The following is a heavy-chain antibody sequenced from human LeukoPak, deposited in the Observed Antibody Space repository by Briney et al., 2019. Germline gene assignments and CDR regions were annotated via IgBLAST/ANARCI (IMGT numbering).Heavy chain of an antibody. V-gene: IGHV1-69*06. CDR1: GGTFSSYA. D-gene: IGHD3-22*01. CDR2: IIPIFGTA. J-gene: IGHJ4*02. Sequence: GASVKVSCKASGGTFSSYAISWVRQAPGQGLEWMGGIIPIFGTANYAQKFQGRVTITADKSTSTAYMELSSLRSEDTAVYYCAVGTYYYDSSVYSNFDYWGQGTLVTVSS. CDR3: AVGTYYYDSSVYSNFDY.